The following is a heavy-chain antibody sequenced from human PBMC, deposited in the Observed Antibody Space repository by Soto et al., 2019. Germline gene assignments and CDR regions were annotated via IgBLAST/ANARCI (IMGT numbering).Heavy chain of an antibody. CDR1: GGSISSSNC. D-gene: IGHD3-10*01. CDR2: IYHSGST. CDR3: ARLYMVRGVMDWFDP. V-gene: IGHV4-4*02. Sequence: QVQLQESGPGLVKPSGTLSLTCAVSGGSISSSNCWSWVRQPPGKGLEWIGEIYHSGSTNYNPSLKSGVTISVDKSKNLCSLKLSSVTAADTAVYYCARLYMVRGVMDWFDPWGQGTLVTVSS. J-gene: IGHJ5*02.